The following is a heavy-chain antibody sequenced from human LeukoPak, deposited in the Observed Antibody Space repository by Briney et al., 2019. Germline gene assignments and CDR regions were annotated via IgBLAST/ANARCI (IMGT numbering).Heavy chain of an antibody. CDR1: GFTFTNYW. V-gene: IGHV3-7*01. CDR2: IKQDRSEK. Sequence: GGSLRLSCAASGFTFTNYWMSWVRQAPGKGLELVANIKQDRSEKYYVDSVKGRFTISRDNAKNSLYLQMNSLRAEDTAVYYCARGTSAQLRYFDPGIDYWGQGTLVTVSS. CDR3: ARGTSAQLRYFDPGIDY. J-gene: IGHJ4*02. D-gene: IGHD3-9*01.